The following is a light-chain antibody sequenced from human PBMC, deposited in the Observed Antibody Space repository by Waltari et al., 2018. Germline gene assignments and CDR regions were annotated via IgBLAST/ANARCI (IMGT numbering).Light chain of an antibody. J-gene: IGKJ2*01. V-gene: IGKV1-39*01. CDR3: QQSYSTPRT. CDR1: QSINTY. Sequence: DIQMTQSPSSLSASVGDRVTITCRASQSINTYLNWYQQKLGKAPKLLIYAASSLQSGVPSRFSGSGSGTDFTLTISSLQPEDFATYYCQQSYSTPRTFGQGTKLEIK. CDR2: AAS.